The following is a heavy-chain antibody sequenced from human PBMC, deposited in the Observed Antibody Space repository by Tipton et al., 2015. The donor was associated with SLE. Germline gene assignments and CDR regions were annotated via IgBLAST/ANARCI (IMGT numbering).Heavy chain of an antibody. V-gene: IGHV3-64*01. J-gene: IGHJ4*02. Sequence: GSLRLSCAASGFTFKSYAMHWVRQAPGKGLEYVSAISYNGDSTYYAHSVKGRFSISRDNSKNTLYLQMGSLRAEDMAVYYCARTSESSGWLVDYWGQGTLVTVSS. D-gene: IGHD6-19*01. CDR2: ISYNGDST. CDR3: ARTSESSGWLVDY. CDR1: GFTFKSYA.